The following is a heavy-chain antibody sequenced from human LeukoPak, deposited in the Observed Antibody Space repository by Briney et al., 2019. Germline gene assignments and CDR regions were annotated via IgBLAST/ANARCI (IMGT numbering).Heavy chain of an antibody. Sequence: SQTLSLTCAVSGGSISSGGYSWSWIRQPPGKGLEWIGYIYYSGSTNYNPSLKSRVTISVDTSRNQFSLNLSSMTAADTAVYYCARGRPYNVGLPPWFDPWGQGALVTVSS. CDR2: IYYSGST. CDR1: GGSISSGGYS. J-gene: IGHJ5*02. D-gene: IGHD1-14*01. CDR3: ARGRPYNVGLPPWFDP. V-gene: IGHV4-30-4*07.